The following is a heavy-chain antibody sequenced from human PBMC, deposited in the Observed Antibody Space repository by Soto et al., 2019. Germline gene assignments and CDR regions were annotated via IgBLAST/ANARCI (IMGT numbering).Heavy chain of an antibody. D-gene: IGHD3-22*01. CDR2: ISSNGGST. CDR3: TTDPVTMIVVVPSSG. V-gene: IGHV3-23*01. J-gene: IGHJ4*02. Sequence: PGGSLRLSCAASGFTFSSYAMTWVRQAPGKGLEWVSLISSNGGSTYYADSVKGRFTISRDNSKNTLYLQMNSLRAEDTAVYYCTTDPVTMIVVVPSSGWGQGTLVTVSS. CDR1: GFTFSSYA.